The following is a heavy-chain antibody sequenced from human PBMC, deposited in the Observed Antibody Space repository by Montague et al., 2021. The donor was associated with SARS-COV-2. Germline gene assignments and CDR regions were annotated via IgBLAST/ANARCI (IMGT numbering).Heavy chain of an antibody. CDR1: GFTVSSNY. CDR2: IYSGGST. CDR3: ARDRHWTNTYYDILTGYQYYYYGMDV. J-gene: IGHJ6*02. Sequence: SLRLSCAASGFTVSSNYMSWVRQAPGKGLRWVSVIYSGGSTYYADSVKGRFTISRDNSKNTLYLQMNSLRAEDTAVYYCARDRHWTNTYYDILTGYQYYYYGMDVWGQGTTVTVSS. D-gene: IGHD3-9*01. V-gene: IGHV3-66*01.